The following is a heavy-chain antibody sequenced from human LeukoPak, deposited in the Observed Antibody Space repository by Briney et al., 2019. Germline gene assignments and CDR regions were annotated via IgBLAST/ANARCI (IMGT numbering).Heavy chain of an antibody. CDR3: ARDDNDYDGRSYSSGFDH. V-gene: IGHV3-74*01. CDR2: IRIDGNT. CDR1: GFSLSDFW. J-gene: IGHJ4*01. Sequence: GGSLRLSXAASGFSLSDFWMHWVRQVPGKELVWVALIRIDGNTNVADSVRGRFSISRDTAKNTLFLQMNSLRGEDSAIYYCARDDNDYDGRSYSSGFDHWGHGTLVTVSS. D-gene: IGHD3-22*01.